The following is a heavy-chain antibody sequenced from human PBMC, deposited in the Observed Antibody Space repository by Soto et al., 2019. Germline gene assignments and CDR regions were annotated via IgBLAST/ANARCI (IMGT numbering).Heavy chain of an antibody. CDR3: ARGSRFLGSNYYYMDV. CDR1: GGSFSGYY. J-gene: IGHJ6*03. D-gene: IGHD3-3*01. CDR2: INHSGST. Sequence: SSETLSLTCAVYGGSFSGYYWSWIRQPPGKGLEWIGEINHSGSTNYNPSLKSRVTISVDTSKNQFSLKLSSVTAADTAVYYCARGSRFLGSNYYYMDVWGKGTTVTVSS. V-gene: IGHV4-34*01.